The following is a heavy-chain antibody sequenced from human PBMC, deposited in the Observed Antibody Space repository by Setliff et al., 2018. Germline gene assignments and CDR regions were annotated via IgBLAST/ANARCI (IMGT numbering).Heavy chain of an antibody. D-gene: IGHD6-13*01. CDR1: GFTFSSDP. Sequence: SETLSLSCAASGFTFSSDPMNWVRQPPGKGLEWIGSIYYSGSTYYNPSLKSRVTISVDTSKNQFSLKLSSVTAADTAVYYCARDGSSSWYAGMDWGQGTLVTVSS. J-gene: IGHJ4*02. V-gene: IGHV4-39*07. CDR3: ARDGSSSWYAGMD. CDR2: IYYSGST.